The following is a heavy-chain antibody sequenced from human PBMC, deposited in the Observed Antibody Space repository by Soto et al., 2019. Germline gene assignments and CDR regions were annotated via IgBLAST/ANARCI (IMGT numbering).Heavy chain of an antibody. CDR1: GFTFTSSA. V-gene: IGHV1-58*01. Sequence: GASVKVSCKASGFTFTSSAVQWVRQARGQRLEWIGWIVVGSGNTNYAQKFQERVTITRDMSTSTAYMELSSLRSEDTAVYYCAVYGSGRNNWFDPWGQGTLVTAPQ. D-gene: IGHD3-10*01. J-gene: IGHJ5*02. CDR3: AVYGSGRNNWFDP. CDR2: IVVGSGNT.